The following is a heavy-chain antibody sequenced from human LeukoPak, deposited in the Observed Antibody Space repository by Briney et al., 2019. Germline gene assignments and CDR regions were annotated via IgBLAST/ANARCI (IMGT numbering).Heavy chain of an antibody. Sequence: KASGTLSLTCGVSGGSISTTNWWTWVRQPPGEGLEWIGEVHLSGRTHYNPSLESRVTMSVDTSKSQFSLKLSSVSVADTAVYFCAREGRGVSVGMDVWGQGTTVTVSS. V-gene: IGHV4-4*02. D-gene: IGHD2-8*01. J-gene: IGHJ6*02. CDR1: GGSISTTNW. CDR2: VHLSGRT. CDR3: AREGRGVSVGMDV.